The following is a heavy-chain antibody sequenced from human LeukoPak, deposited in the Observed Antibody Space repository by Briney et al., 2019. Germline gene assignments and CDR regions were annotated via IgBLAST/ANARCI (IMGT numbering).Heavy chain of an antibody. CDR1: GGSISSYY. Sequence: SETLSLTCTVSGGSISSYYWSWIRQPPGKGPEWIGYIYYSGSTNYNPSLKSRVTISVDTSKNQFSLKLSSVTAADTAVYYCARLTYGSGSYYIDYWGQGTLVTVSS. J-gene: IGHJ4*02. CDR2: IYYSGST. CDR3: ARLTYGSGSYYIDY. D-gene: IGHD3-10*01. V-gene: IGHV4-59*08.